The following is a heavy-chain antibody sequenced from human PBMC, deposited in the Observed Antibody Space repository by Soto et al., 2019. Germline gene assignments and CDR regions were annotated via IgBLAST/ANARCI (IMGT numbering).Heavy chain of an antibody. Sequence: QLQLQESGHGLVKPSETLSLTCTVSGGSISSSSYYWGWIRQPPGKGLEWIGTIDYSVSTYYNPSLKSRVTISVDTSKNQFSVKLTAVTAADTAVYYCARPIVPLDEITVNWFDPWCQGTLVTVSS. CDR3: ARPIVPLDEITVNWFDP. J-gene: IGHJ5*02. CDR1: GGSISSSSYY. CDR2: IDYSVST. D-gene: IGHD1-20*01. V-gene: IGHV4-39*01.